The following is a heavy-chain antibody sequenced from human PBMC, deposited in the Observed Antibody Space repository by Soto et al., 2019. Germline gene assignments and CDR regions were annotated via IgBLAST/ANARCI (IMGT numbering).Heavy chain of an antibody. Sequence: EVQLVESGGGLVQPGRSLRLSCAASGFTFDDYAMHWVRQAPGKGLEWVSGISWNSGSIGYADSVKGRFTISRDNAKNYLYLQMNSLRAEDTALYYCAKDSATPEDYYYYYYMDVWGKGTTVTVSS. V-gene: IGHV3-9*01. CDR2: ISWNSGSI. D-gene: IGHD2-15*01. CDR3: AKDSATPEDYYYYYYMDV. J-gene: IGHJ6*03. CDR1: GFTFDDYA.